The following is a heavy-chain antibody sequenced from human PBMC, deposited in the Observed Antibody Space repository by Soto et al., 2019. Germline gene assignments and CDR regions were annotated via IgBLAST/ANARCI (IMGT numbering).Heavy chain of an antibody. Sequence: PGGSLRLSCAASGFTFSSYAMSWVRQAPGKGLEWVSAISGSGGSTYYADSVKGRFTISRDNSKNTLYLQMNSLRAEDTAVYYWAVCFYDFWAAYYYGMAVGAQGTTVTVSS. CDR1: GFTFSSYA. D-gene: IGHD3-3*01. V-gene: IGHV3-23*01. J-gene: IGHJ6*02. CDR3: AVCFYDFWAAYYYGMAV. CDR2: ISGSGGST.